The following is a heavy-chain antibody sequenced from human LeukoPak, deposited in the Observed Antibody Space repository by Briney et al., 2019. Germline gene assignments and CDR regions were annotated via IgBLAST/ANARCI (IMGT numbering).Heavy chain of an antibody. CDR3: ARDPRSYTGYDETFDY. Sequence: SETLSLTCAVYGGSFSGYYWSWIRQPPGKGLEWIGEISHSGSTNYNPSLKSRVTMSLGTSEDQFSLKLSSVTAADTAVYYCARDPRSYTGYDETFDYSRQGTLVTVSS. CDR2: ISHSGST. D-gene: IGHD5-12*01. CDR1: GGSFSGYY. V-gene: IGHV4-34*01. J-gene: IGHJ4*02.